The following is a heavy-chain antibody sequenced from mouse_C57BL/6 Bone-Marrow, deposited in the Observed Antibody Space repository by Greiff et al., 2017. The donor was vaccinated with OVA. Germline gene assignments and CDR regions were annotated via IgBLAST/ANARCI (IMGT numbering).Heavy chain of an antibody. J-gene: IGHJ2*01. CDR2: IYPGNSDT. CDR1: GYTFTSYW. D-gene: IGHD2-1*01. V-gene: IGHV1-5*01. Sequence: VQLQQSGTVLVRPGASVKMSCTTSGYTFTSYWMHWVKQRPGQGLEWIGAIYPGNSDTSYNQKFKGKATLTAVTSASTAYMELSSLTNEDSAVYYCTTGGNYVNYWGQGTTLTVSS. CDR3: TTGGNYVNY.